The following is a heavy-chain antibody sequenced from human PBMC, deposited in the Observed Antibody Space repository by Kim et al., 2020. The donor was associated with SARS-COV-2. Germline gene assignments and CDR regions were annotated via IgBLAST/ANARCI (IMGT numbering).Heavy chain of an antibody. CDR2: K. J-gene: IGHJ4*02. CDR3: ARAVRSSGFDY. Sequence: KYYADSVKGRFTISRDNSKNTLYLQMNSLRAEDTAVYYCARAVRSSGFDYWGQGTLVTVSS. D-gene: IGHD6-19*01. V-gene: IGHV3-30*01.